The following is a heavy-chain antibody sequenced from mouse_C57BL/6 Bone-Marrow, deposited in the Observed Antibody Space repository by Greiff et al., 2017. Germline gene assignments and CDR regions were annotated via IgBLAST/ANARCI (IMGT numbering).Heavy chain of an antibody. J-gene: IGHJ1*03. V-gene: IGHV1-82*01. CDR3: ASPDYYDGPWYFDD. D-gene: IGHD1-1*01. CDR1: GYAFSSSW. Sequence: QVQLQQSGPELVKPGASVKISCKASGYAFSSSWMNWVKQRPGKGLEWIGRIYPGDGDTNYNGKFKGKATLTADKSSSTAYMQLSSLTSEDSAVYFCASPDYYDGPWYFDDWGTGTTVTVSS. CDR2: IYPGDGDT.